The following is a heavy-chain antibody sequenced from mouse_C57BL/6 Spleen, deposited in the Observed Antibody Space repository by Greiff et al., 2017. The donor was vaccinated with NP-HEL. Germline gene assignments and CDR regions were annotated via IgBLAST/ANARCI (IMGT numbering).Heavy chain of an antibody. J-gene: IGHJ2*01. CDR1: GYTFTSYW. V-gene: IGHV1-59*01. D-gene: IGHD1-1*01. CDR2: IDPSDSYT. Sequence: QVQLQQPGAELVRPGTSVKLSCKASGYTFTSYWMHWVKQRPGQGLEWIGVIDPSDSYTNYNQKFKGKATLTVDTSSSTAYMQLSSLTSEDSAVYYCARSDTTVVADFDYWGQGTTLTVSS. CDR3: ARSDTTVVADFDY.